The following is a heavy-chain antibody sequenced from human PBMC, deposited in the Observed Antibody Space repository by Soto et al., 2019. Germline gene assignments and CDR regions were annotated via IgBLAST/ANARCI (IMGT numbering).Heavy chain of an antibody. J-gene: IGHJ4*02. Sequence: SLRLSCAASGFTFSTYWMHWVRQAPGKGLVWVSRINSDGSITTYADSVKGRFTISRDNSKNTLYLQMNSLRAEDTAVYYCARVATGIYSWGGSGGRGTRVPVS. V-gene: IGHV3-74*03. CDR1: GFTFSTYW. CDR3: ARVATGIYSWGGS. CDR2: INSDGSIT. D-gene: IGHD3-10*01.